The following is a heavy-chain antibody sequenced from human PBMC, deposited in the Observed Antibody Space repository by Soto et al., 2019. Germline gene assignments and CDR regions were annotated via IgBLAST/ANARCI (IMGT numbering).Heavy chain of an antibody. J-gene: IGHJ6*03. Sequence: QVQLQESGPGLVKPSETLSLTCAVSGASVNSYYWNWIRQSPGKGLEWIGYIQDTGTTRYNPSLKSRVTISIDTPKNQSSQNLSSATAAYTAVYYSARERFRLDAFYSYYMDVWGKETTVTFSS. CDR2: IQDTGTT. V-gene: IGHV4-59*02. CDR1: GASVNSYY. CDR3: ARERFRLDAFYSYYMDV. D-gene: IGHD2-21*01.